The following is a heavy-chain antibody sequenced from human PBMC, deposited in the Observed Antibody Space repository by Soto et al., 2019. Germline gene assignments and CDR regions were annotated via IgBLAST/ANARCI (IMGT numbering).Heavy chain of an antibody. CDR2: IYTNGST. V-gene: IGHV4-4*07. D-gene: IGHD1-26*01. CDR3: ARDRTVYYVEYYFDS. J-gene: IGHJ4*02. Sequence: SETLSLTCTVSDDSISTYYWSWIRQPAGKGLEWVGRIYTNGSTTYNPSLKSRVTVSVDTSKKQLSLKLSSVTAADTAVYYCARDRTVYYVEYYFDSWGQGTLVPVSS. CDR1: DDSISTYY.